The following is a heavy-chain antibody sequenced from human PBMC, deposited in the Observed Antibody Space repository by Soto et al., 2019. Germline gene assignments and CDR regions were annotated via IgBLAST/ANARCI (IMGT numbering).Heavy chain of an antibody. CDR3: ARGREISFGYNWFDP. CDR1: GYPFTSYH. D-gene: IGHD3-3*01. V-gene: IGHV1-46*01. J-gene: IGHJ5*02. Sequence: QVQLVQFGAEMSKPGASLQLSCQTSGYPFTSYHVHWVRQAPGQGLEWLGVINPTEGRTRYSQKFQDRVNMTRDTSTSTVYMELSSLRSEDTAIYFCARGREISFGYNWFDPWGQGTLVTVSS. CDR2: INPTEGRT.